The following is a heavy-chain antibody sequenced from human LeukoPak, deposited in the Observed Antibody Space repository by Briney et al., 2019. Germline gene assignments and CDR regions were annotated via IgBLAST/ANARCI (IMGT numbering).Heavy chain of an antibody. Sequence: GGSLRLSCAASGFTFSSYGMSWVRQAPGKGLEWVSAISGSGGSTYYADSVKGRFTISRDNSKNTLYLQMNSLKTEDTAVYYCTRRYNYDSSGYYYVRDAFDIWGQGTMVTVSS. V-gene: IGHV3-23*01. CDR1: GFTFSSYG. CDR2: ISGSGGST. CDR3: TRRYNYDSSGYYYVRDAFDI. J-gene: IGHJ3*02. D-gene: IGHD3-22*01.